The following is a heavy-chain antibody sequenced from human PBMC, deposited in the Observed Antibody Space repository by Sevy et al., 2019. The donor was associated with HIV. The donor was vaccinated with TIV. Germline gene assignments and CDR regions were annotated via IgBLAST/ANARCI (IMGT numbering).Heavy chain of an antibody. J-gene: IGHJ4*02. Sequence: GGSLRLSCAASGFTFSPYWMTWVRQAPGKGLEWVANIRPDGSDKYYVESVKGRFTISRDNAKNSLYLQMNSLRADDTVMYYCAGGVGLDCWGQGALVTVSS. V-gene: IGHV3-7*01. CDR3: AGGVGLDC. CDR2: IRPDGSDK. D-gene: IGHD1-26*01. CDR1: GFTFSPYW.